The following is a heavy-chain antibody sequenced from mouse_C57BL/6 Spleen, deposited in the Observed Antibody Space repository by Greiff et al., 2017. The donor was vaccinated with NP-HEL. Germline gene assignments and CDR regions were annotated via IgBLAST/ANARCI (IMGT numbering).Heavy chain of an antibody. CDR3: ARHGVNWVDY. CDR1: GFTFSSYG. J-gene: IGHJ2*01. V-gene: IGHV5-6*01. CDR2: ISSGGSYT. D-gene: IGHD2-1*01. Sequence: EVQRVESGGDLVKPGGSLKLSCAASGFTFSSYGMSWVRQTPDKRLEWVATISSGGSYTYYPDSVKGRFTISRDNAKNTLYLQRSSLKSEDAAMYYCARHGVNWVDYWGQGTTLTVSS.